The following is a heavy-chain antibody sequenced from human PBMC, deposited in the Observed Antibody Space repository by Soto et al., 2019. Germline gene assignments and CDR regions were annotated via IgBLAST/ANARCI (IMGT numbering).Heavy chain of an antibody. J-gene: IGHJ5*02. D-gene: IGHD6-6*01. CDR3: VRLVSQDVDP. Sequence: GSLKTSGKGCGYSFPHYWISWVSQMPGKGLEWMGRIDPSDSRTNYSPSFQGHVTMSVDKSINTAYLQWSSLKASDTAMYYCVRLVSQDVDPWGQGTLVTVSS. CDR1: GYSFPHYW. V-gene: IGHV5-10-1*01. CDR2: IDPSDSRT.